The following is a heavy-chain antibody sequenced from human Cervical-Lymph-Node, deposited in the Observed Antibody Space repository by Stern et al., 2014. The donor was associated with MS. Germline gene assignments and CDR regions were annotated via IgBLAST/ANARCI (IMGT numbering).Heavy chain of an antibody. Sequence: VQLVESGAEVKQSGSSVKVSCKASGGSFSSYPITWVRQAPGQGLEWMGGIIPIFDIANYAQKFQGRVTITADEATTTAYMELSSLRSDDTAVYYCARSPRTFGGVAFTFDIWGQGTMVTVSS. CDR2: IIPIFDIA. J-gene: IGHJ3*02. D-gene: IGHD3-16*01. V-gene: IGHV1-69*01. CDR1: GGSFSSYP. CDR3: ARSPRTFGGVAFTFDI.